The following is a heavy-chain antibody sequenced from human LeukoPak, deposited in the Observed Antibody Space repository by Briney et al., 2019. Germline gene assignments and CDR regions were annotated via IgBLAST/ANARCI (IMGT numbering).Heavy chain of an antibody. CDR1: GYSFTSYW. CDR3: ARHKSVPGYFDL. J-gene: IGHJ2*01. CDR2: IYPGDSDT. Sequence: GEPLKISCKGSGYSFTSYWIGWVRQMPGKGLEWMGVIYPGDSDTRYSPSFQGQVTISADKSISTSYLQWSSLKASDTAMYYCARHKSVPGYFDLWGRGTLVTVSS. V-gene: IGHV5-51*01.